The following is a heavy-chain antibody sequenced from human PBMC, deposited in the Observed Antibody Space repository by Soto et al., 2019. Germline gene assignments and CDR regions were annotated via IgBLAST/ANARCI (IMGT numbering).Heavy chain of an antibody. V-gene: IGHV4-34*01. J-gene: IGHJ5*02. D-gene: IGHD2-15*01. CDR1: GGSFSGYY. CDR2: INHSGST. CDR3: ARGYGSGGSGYSVVRFDP. Sequence: QVQLQQWGAGLLKPSETLSLTCAVYGGSFSGYYWSWIRQPPGKGLEWIGEINHSGSTNYNPSLKRRVTISVDTSKNQLARKQSSVTAADTAVYYCARGYGSGGSGYSVVRFDPWGQGTRVTVSS.